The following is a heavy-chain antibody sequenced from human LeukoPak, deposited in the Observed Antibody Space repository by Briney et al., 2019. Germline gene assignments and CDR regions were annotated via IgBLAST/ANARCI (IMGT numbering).Heavy chain of an antibody. CDR1: GFTFSSYW. CDR2: ISSNGGST. Sequence: GGSLRLSCAASGFTFSSYWMHWVRQAPGKGLEYVSAISSNGGSTYYADSVKGRFTISRDNSKNTLYLQMNSLRAEDTAVYYCARVSRSIAVAGTEYYFDYWGQGTLVTVSS. D-gene: IGHD6-19*01. J-gene: IGHJ4*02. CDR3: ARVSRSIAVAGTEYYFDY. V-gene: IGHV3-64*04.